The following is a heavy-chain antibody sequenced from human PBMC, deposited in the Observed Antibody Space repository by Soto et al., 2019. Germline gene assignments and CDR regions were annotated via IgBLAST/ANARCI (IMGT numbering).Heavy chain of an antibody. V-gene: IGHV3-23*01. CDR1: GFTFSSYA. CDR2: ISGSGVST. J-gene: IGHJ4*02. CDR3: AKGAWYYDILTGYGYFDY. Sequence: EAQLLESGGGLVQPGGSLRLSCAASGFTFSSYAMSWVRQAPGKGLEWISGISGSGVSTYYADSVKGRFTISRDNSKNPLCLQMNSLRAEDTAVYYCAKGAWYYDILTGYGYFDYWGQGTLVTVSS. D-gene: IGHD3-9*01.